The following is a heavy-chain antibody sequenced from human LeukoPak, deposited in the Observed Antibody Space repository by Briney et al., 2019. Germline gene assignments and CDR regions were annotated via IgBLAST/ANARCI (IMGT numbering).Heavy chain of an antibody. Sequence: GRSLRLSCAASGFTFSSYGMHWVRQAPGKGLEWVAIISYDGSNKYYADSVQGRFTISRDNSKNTLYLQMNSLRAEDTAVYYCAKDLGGGSGCYDLWGHGTLVTVSS. V-gene: IGHV3-30*18. J-gene: IGHJ2*01. CDR2: ISYDGSNK. CDR1: GFTFSSYG. CDR3: AKDLGGGSGCYDL. D-gene: IGHD6-19*01.